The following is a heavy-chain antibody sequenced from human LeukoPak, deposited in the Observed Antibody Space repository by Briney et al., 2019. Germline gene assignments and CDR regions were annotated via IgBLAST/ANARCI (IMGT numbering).Heavy chain of an antibody. CDR3: ARDSGWNYDY. CDR2: IKQDGSEK. Sequence: GGSLRLSCAASGFTVSSNYMGWVRQAPGKGLEWVATIKQDGSEKYYVDSVKGRFTISRDNAKNSLYLQMNSLRAEDAAVYYCARDSGWNYDYWGQGTLVTVSS. CDR1: GFTVSSNY. D-gene: IGHD1-7*01. V-gene: IGHV3-7*01. J-gene: IGHJ4*02.